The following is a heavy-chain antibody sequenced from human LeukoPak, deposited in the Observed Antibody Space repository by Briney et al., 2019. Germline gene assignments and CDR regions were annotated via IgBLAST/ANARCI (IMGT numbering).Heavy chain of an antibody. CDR1: GFTFSSYS. Sequence: GGSLRLSCAASGFTFSSYSMNWVRQAPGKGLEWVSYISSSSSTIYYADSVKGRFTISRDNAKNSLYLQMNSLRAEDTAVYYCARDCSSTSCYGVMDYWGQGTLVTVSS. CDR2: ISSSSSTI. D-gene: IGHD2-2*01. CDR3: ARDCSSTSCYGVMDY. V-gene: IGHV3-48*01. J-gene: IGHJ4*02.